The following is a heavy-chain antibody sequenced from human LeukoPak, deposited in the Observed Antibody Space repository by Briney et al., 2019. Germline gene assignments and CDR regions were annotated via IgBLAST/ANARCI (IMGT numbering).Heavy chain of an antibody. D-gene: IGHD3-22*01. CDR1: GGSISSGAYY. CDR3: ARVGSGYANWYFDL. CDR2: IFISGST. J-gene: IGHJ2*01. V-gene: IGHV4-61*09. Sequence: NPSQTLSLTCTVSGGSISSGAYYWSWIRQPAGKGLEWIGHIFISGSTDYNPSLKSRVTISVDTSKNQFSLKLSSVTAADTAVYYCARVGSGYANWYFDLXXXGXLXXVSS.